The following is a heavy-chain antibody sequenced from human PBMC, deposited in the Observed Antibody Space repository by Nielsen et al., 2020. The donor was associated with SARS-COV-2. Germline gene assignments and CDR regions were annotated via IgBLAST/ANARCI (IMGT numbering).Heavy chain of an antibody. J-gene: IGHJ4*02. D-gene: IGHD3-10*01. CDR3: AVGPLEY. V-gene: IGHV3-7*01. CDR2: IKPDGGDR. CDR1: GFIFSYSP. Sequence: LSLTCATSGFIFSYSPMTWVRQAPGKGLEWVATIKPDGGDRFYVDSVKGRFTISRDNTKNSLSLQMNSLRADDTAVYYCAVGPLEYWGQGTVVTVSS.